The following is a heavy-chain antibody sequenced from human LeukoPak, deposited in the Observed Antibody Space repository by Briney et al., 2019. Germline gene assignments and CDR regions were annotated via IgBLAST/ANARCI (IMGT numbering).Heavy chain of an antibody. CDR1: GGSISSYY. J-gene: IGHJ4*02. CDR3: ARYASDGWRFDY. Sequence: SETLSLTCTVSGGSISSYYWSWIRQPPGKGLEWIGYIYHSGSTHYNPSLKSRVTISVDRSKNQFSLKLSSVTAADTAVYFCARYASDGWRFDYWGQGTLVTVSS. CDR2: IYHSGST. D-gene: IGHD5-24*01. V-gene: IGHV4-59*01.